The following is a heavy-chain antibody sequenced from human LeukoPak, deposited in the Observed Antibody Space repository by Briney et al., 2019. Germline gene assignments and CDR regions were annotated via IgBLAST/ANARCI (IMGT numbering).Heavy chain of an antibody. CDR2: INSDGNIT. D-gene: IGHD3-10*02. J-gene: IGHJ3*02. CDR1: GFIFSSYW. Sequence: GGSLRLSCTASGFIFSSYWMHWVRQAPGKGLVWLSRINSDGNITTYADSVRGRSTISRDNAKNTLYLQMSSLRVDDTAVYFCARRGLVPAFDIWGQGTVVSVTS. V-gene: IGHV3-74*01. CDR3: ARRGLVPAFDI.